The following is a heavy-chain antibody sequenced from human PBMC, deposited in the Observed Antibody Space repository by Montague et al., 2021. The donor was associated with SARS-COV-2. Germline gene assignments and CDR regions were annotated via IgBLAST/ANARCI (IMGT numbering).Heavy chain of an antibody. CDR2: ISYDGDNK. D-gene: IGHD1-26*01. Sequence: SLRLSCSASGFTFSNYAIYWVRQAPGRGLEWVAVISYDGDNKHYADSVKGRVTISRDNSKNTLYLQMNSLRADDTAVYYCARVRVGATDYNYYYGLDVWGQGTTVTVSS. J-gene: IGHJ6*02. CDR3: ARVRVGATDYNYYYGLDV. CDR1: GFTFSNYA. V-gene: IGHV3-30-3*01.